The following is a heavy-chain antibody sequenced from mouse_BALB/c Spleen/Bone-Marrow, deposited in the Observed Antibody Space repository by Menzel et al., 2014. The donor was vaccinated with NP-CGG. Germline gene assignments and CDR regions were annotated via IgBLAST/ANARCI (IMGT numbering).Heavy chain of an antibody. D-gene: IGHD1-1*01. CDR2: INPDSSTI. Sequence: DVQLVESGGGLVQPGGSLKLSCAASGFDFSGYWMSWVRQAPGKGLERIGEINPDSSTINYTPSLKDKFIISRDNAKNXLYLQMSKVRSEDTALYYCARLNYYGSLFVWGAGTTVTVSS. CDR1: GFDFSGYW. J-gene: IGHJ1*01. V-gene: IGHV4-1*02. CDR3: ARLNYYGSLFV.